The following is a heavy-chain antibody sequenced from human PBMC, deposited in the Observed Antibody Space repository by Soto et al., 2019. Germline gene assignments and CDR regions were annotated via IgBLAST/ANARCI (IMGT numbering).Heavy chain of an antibody. V-gene: IGHV3-53*01. D-gene: IGHD1-1*01. CDR3: ATWHEREHAYDV. J-gene: IGHJ3*01. CDR2: LYDLDGS. CDR1: GFTISGKKY. Sequence: DVQLVESGGGLIQPGESLRLSCAAFGFTISGKKYVAWVRQAQGQGLEWVSALYDLDGSFYAASVQGRFTTSSDSSKTTVYLQMHALRPDDTAVYYCATWHEREHAYDVWGQGTTVTVSS.